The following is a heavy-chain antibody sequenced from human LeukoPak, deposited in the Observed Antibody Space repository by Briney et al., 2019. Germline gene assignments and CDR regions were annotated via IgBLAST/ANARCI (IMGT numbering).Heavy chain of an antibody. CDR3: AKDQGYSGTYYLAY. V-gene: IGHV3-23*01. Sequence: GGSLRLSCAASGFTFSSYAMSWVRQAPGEGLEWVSAISGSGGSTYYADSVKGRFTISRDNSKNTLYLQMNSLRAEDTAVYYCAKDQGYSGTYYLAYWGQGTLVTVSS. D-gene: IGHD1-26*01. CDR1: GFTFSSYA. CDR2: ISGSGGST. J-gene: IGHJ4*02.